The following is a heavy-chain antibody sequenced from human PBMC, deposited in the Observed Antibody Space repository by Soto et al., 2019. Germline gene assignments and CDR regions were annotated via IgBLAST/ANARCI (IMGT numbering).Heavy chain of an antibody. CDR1: GGSFSGYY. V-gene: IGHV4-34*01. J-gene: IGHJ6*02. D-gene: IGHD5-18*01. CDR3: ARGDAIQLWSYYYYYGMDV. Sequence: SETLSLTCAVYGGSFSGYYWSWIRQPPGKGLEWIGEINHSGSTNYNPSLKSRVTISVDTSENQFSLKLSSVTAADTAVYYCARGDAIQLWSYYYYYGMDVWGQGTTVTVSS. CDR2: INHSGST.